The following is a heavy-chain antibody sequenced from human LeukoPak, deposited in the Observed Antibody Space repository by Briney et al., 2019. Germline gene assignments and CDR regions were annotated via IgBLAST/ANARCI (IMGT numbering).Heavy chain of an antibody. V-gene: IGHV3-23*01. D-gene: IGHD5-18*01. CDR1: GFTFSSYA. Sequence: GGSLRLSCAASGFTFSSYAMSWVRQAPGKGLEWVSAISGSGGSTYYADSVEGRFTISRDNSKNTPYLQMNSLRAEDTAVHYCAKGHERGYSYALWGNCIDYWGQGTLVTVSS. CDR2: ISGSGGST. CDR3: AKGHERGYSYALWGNCIDY. J-gene: IGHJ4*02.